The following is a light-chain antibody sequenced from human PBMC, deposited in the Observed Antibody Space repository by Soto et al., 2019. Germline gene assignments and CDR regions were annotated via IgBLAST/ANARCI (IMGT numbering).Light chain of an antibody. Sequence: DIQMTQSPSSLSASVGDRVTITCRASQGIGSYLAWYQQSPGKVPKVLIYAASTLQSGVPSRFSGSGSGTDFTLTISSLQPEDVATYYCQRYNTAPWTFGQGTKVDIK. CDR2: AAS. J-gene: IGKJ1*01. CDR3: QRYNTAPWT. CDR1: QGIGSY. V-gene: IGKV1-27*01.